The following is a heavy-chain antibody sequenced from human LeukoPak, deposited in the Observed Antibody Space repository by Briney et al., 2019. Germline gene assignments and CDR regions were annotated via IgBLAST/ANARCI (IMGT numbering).Heavy chain of an antibody. D-gene: IGHD5-12*01. CDR1: GGTFSSYA. CDR3: ARGDPGYSGYYFGY. J-gene: IGHJ4*02. V-gene: IGHV1-69*13. CDR2: IIPIFGTA. Sequence: GASVKVSCKASGGTFSSYAISWVRQAPGQGLEWMGGIIPIFGTANYAQKFQGRVTITADESTSTAYMELSSLRSEDTAVYYCARGDPGYSGYYFGYWGQGTLVTVSS.